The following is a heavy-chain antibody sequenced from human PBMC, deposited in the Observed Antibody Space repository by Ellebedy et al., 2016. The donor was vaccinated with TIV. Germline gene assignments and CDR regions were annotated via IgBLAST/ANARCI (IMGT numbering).Heavy chain of an antibody. CDR2: VFPISGIS. J-gene: IGHJ4*02. CDR3: AKWAGYCGGGNCFQGPFDY. V-gene: IGHV1-69*04. CDR1: GDTFSNYA. D-gene: IGHD2-15*01. Sequence: SVKVSCXSSGDTFSNYAINWVRQAPGQGPEWMGRVFPISGISNYAQKFQGRVTITADKSTSTAYMELSSLRSEDTAIYYSAKWAGYCGGGNCFQGPFDYWGQGTLVTVSS.